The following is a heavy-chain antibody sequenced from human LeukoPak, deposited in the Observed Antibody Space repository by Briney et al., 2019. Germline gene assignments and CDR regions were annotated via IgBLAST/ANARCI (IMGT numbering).Heavy chain of an antibody. Sequence: GGSLRLSCAASGFTFRSYGMHWVRQAPDKGLEWVAVISYDGNNKYYADSVKGRFTISRDNAKNSLYLQMNSLRAEDTAVYYCARRHTSYWYFDLWGRGTLVTVSS. CDR2: ISYDGNNK. CDR3: ARRHTSYWYFDL. V-gene: IGHV3-30*03. CDR1: GFTFRSYG. D-gene: IGHD1-1*01. J-gene: IGHJ2*01.